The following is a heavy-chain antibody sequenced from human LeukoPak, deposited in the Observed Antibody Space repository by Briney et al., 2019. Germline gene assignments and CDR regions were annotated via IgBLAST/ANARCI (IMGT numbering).Heavy chain of an antibody. CDR2: IYTSGST. D-gene: IGHD3-16*02. V-gene: IGHV4-4*07. CDR1: GGSISSYY. Sequence: SETLSLTCTVSGGSISSYYWSWIRQPAGRGLEWIGRIYTSGSTNYNPSLKSRVTMSVDTSKNQFSLKLSSVTAAATAVYYCARISPMITFGGVIDWGQGTLVTVSS. CDR3: ARISPMITFGGVID. J-gene: IGHJ4*02.